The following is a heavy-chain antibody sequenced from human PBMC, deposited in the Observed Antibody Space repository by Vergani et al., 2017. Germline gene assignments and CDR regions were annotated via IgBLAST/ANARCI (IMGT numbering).Heavy chain of an antibody. CDR2: TWYDGNNK. Sequence: QVQLVESGGGVVQPGRSLRLSCAASGFTFNQYGMHWVRQAPGKGLEWVAVTWYDGNNKQYADSVKGRFTIYRDNSKSTMYLQMISLRDEDTGVYYCARDLRLLYNRFDPWGQGTLVTVSS. CDR1: GFTFNQYG. D-gene: IGHD1-14*01. V-gene: IGHV3-33*01. J-gene: IGHJ5*02. CDR3: ARDLRLLYNRFDP.